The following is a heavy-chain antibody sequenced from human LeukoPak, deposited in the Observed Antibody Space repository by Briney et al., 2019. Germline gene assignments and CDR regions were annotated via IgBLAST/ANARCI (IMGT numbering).Heavy chain of an antibody. CDR1: GFTFSSYA. V-gene: IGHV3-23*01. CDR2: ISVSGGST. D-gene: IGHD3-10*01. Sequence: GGSLRLSCAASGFTFSSYAMSWVRQAPGEGLEGLSVISVSGGSTYYADSVKGRFTISRDNSKNTLYLQMNSLRAEDTAVYYCAKDYGITMVRGVTDDAFDIWGQGTMVTVSS. CDR3: AKDYGITMVRGVTDDAFDI. J-gene: IGHJ3*02.